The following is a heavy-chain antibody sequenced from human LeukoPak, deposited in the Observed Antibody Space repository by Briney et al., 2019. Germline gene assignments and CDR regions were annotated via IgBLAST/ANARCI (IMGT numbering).Heavy chain of an antibody. CDR3: ATIQRDHAFDI. D-gene: IGHD6-25*01. CDR1: GGSISSSSYY. J-gene: IGHJ3*02. V-gene: IGHV4-39*07. CDR2: INQSGST. Sequence: SETLSLTCTVSGGSISSSSYYWSWIRQPPGKGLEWIGEINQSGSTNYNPSLKSRVTISVDTSKNQFSLKLSSVTAADTAVYYCATIQRDHAFDIWGQGTMVAVSS.